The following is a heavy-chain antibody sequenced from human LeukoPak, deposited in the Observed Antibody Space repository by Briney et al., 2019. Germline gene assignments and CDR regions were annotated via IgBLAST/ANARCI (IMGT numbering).Heavy chain of an antibody. CDR1: GGSLSSYY. CDR3: ARGRDTAMVSFGLFDP. Sequence: SETLSLTCTVSGGSLSSYYWSWVRQPPGQGLQWIGYIDHSGYTNYNRSLKSRVTISVDTSKNQFSLKLSSVTAADTAVYYCARGRDTAMVSFGLFDPWGQGTLVSVSS. D-gene: IGHD5-18*01. J-gene: IGHJ5*02. V-gene: IGHV4-59*01. CDR2: IDHSGYT.